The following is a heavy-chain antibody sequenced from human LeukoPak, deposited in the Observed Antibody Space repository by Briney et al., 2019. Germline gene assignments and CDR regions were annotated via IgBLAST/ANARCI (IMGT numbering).Heavy chain of an antibody. CDR3: ARAPRITIFGVVYENWYFDL. J-gene: IGHJ2*01. Sequence: SETLSLTCTVSGGSISSSYYYWGWIRQPPGKGLEWIGSIYSSGSTYYNPSLKSRVTISVDTSKNQFSLKLTSVTAADTAVYYCARAPRITIFGVVYENWYFDLWGRGTLVTVSS. CDR1: GGSISSSYYY. V-gene: IGHV4-39*01. CDR2: IYSSGST. D-gene: IGHD3-3*01.